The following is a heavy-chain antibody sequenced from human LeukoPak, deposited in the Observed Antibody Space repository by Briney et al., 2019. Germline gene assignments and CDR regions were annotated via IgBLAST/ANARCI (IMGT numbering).Heavy chain of an antibody. Sequence: ASVKVSCKASDYTFTNYGISWVRQAPGQGPEWMGWISTYNGNTNYAQKLQDRVTMTTDTSTSTAYMELRSLRSDDTALYYCARGWELSIWGQGTMVTVSS. D-gene: IGHD3-10*01. J-gene: IGHJ3*02. CDR1: DYTFTNYG. V-gene: IGHV1-18*01. CDR3: ARGWELSI. CDR2: ISTYNGNT.